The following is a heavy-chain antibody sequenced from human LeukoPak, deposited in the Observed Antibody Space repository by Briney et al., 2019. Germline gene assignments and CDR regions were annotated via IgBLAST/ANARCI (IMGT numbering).Heavy chain of an antibody. Sequence: PSETLSLTCTVSGGSISSYYWSWIRQPPGKGLEWIGYIYYSGSTNYNPSLKSRVTISVDTSKNQFSLKLSSVTAADTAVYYCARAYSSSWYNFDYWGQGTLVTVSS. CDR1: GGSISSYY. CDR2: IYYSGST. D-gene: IGHD6-13*01. V-gene: IGHV4-59*12. J-gene: IGHJ4*02. CDR3: ARAYSSSWYNFDY.